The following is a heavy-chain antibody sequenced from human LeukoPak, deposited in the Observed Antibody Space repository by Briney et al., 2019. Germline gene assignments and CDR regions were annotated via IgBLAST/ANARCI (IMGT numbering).Heavy chain of an antibody. Sequence: SVKVSCKASGYTFTSYYMHWVRQAPGQGLEWMGGIIPIFGTANYAQKFQGRVTITADESTSTAYMELSSLRSEDTAVYYCARADKLWSPLYFDYWGQGTLVTVSS. CDR2: IIPIFGTA. V-gene: IGHV1-69*13. J-gene: IGHJ4*02. CDR3: ARADKLWSPLYFDY. CDR1: GYTFTSYY. D-gene: IGHD5-18*01.